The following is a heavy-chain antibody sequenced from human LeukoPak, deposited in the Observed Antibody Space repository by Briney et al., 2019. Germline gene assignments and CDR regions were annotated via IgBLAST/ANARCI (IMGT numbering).Heavy chain of an antibody. CDR3: ARHDPTEDFGVVSPRYYFDY. CDR1: GFTFSDYY. V-gene: IGHV3-11*01. CDR2: ISSSGSTI. J-gene: IGHJ4*02. Sequence: GGSLRLSCAASGFTFSDYYMSWIRQAPGKGLEWVSYISSSGSTIYYADSVKGRFTISRDNAKNSLYLQMNSLRAEDTAVYYCARHDPTEDFGVVSPRYYFDYWGQGTLVTVSS. D-gene: IGHD3-3*01.